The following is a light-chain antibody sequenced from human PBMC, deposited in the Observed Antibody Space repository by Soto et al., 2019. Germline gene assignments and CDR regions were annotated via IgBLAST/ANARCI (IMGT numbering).Light chain of an antibody. CDR2: AAS. CDR3: QQYYSYPLT. Sequence: AIRMTQSPSSFSASTGDRVTITCRASQGIRSYLAWYQQKPGKAPKLLIYAASTLQSGVPSRFSGSGSGTDFTLTISCLQSEDFATYYCQQYYSYPLTFGGGTQVDIK. J-gene: IGKJ4*01. V-gene: IGKV1-8*01. CDR1: QGIRSY.